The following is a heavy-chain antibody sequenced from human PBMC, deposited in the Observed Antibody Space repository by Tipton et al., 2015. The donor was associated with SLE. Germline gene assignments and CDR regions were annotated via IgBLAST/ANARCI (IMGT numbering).Heavy chain of an antibody. D-gene: IGHD5-12*01. Sequence: TLSLTCTVSGGSISSYYWSWIRQPPGKGLEWIGYIYYIGSTNYNPSLKSRVTISVDTSKNQSSLKLSSVTAADTAVYYCARIVDIVATIFDYWGQGTLVTVSS. CDR2: IYYIGST. J-gene: IGHJ4*02. V-gene: IGHV4-59*08. CDR3: ARIVDIVATIFDY. CDR1: GGSISSYY.